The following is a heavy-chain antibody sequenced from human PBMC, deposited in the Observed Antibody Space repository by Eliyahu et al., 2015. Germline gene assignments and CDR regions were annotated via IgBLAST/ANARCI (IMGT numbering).Heavy chain of an antibody. CDR1: GFXFXXYG. CDR3: AKDFPITVQVAGYFDY. CDR2: IRYDGTNK. D-gene: IGHD6-19*01. J-gene: IGHJ4*02. Sequence: QVQLVESGGGVVQRGGSLXLSCXXSGFXFXXYGMHWVRQAPGKGLEWVTFIRYDGTNKYYGDSVKGRFTISRDNSKNTVYLEMNSLRGEDTAVYYCAKDFPITVQVAGYFDYWGQGTLVTVSS. V-gene: IGHV3-30*02.